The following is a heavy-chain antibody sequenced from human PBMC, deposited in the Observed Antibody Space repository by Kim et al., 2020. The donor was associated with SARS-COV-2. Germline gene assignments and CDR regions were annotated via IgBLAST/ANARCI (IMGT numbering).Heavy chain of an antibody. D-gene: IGHD3-16*01. CDR2: ISHDGDSE. J-gene: IGHJ3*01. Sequence: GGSLRLSCVASGFTFSRFAMHWVRQVPGKGLEWVAFISHDGDSEYYADSVKGRLTISRDDSKNTLYLQMNSLRPEDTAVYYCARDDYAAADVSWDLRNGGCAVCGQGTFVTVS. V-gene: IGHV3-30*04. CDR1: GFTFSRFA. CDR3: ARDDYAAADVSWDLRNGGCAV.